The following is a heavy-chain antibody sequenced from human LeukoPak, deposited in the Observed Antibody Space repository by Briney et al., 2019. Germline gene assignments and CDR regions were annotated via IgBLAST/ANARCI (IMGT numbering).Heavy chain of an antibody. D-gene: IGHD2-2*01. J-gene: IGHJ4*02. CDR2: ISSSSSYI. Sequence: GGSLRLSCAASGFTFSSYSMNWVRQAPGKGLEWVSSISSSSSYIYYADSVKGRFTISRDNAKNSLYLQMNSLRAEDTAVYYCAILSDIVVVPAASQWGQGTLVTVSS. CDR1: GFTFSSYS. V-gene: IGHV3-21*01. CDR3: AILSDIVVVPAASQ.